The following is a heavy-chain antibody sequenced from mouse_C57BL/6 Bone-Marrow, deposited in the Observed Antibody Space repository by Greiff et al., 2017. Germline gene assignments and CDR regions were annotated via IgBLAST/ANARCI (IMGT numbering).Heavy chain of an antibody. CDR3: TSGMDFDY. J-gene: IGHJ2*01. V-gene: IGHV6-3*01. Sequence: EVKLEESGGGLVQPGGSMKLSCVASGFTFSNYWMNWVRQSPEKGLEWVAQIRLKSDNYATHYAESVKGRFTISRDDSKSSVYLQMNNLRAEDTGIYYCTSGMDFDYWGQGTTLTVSS. CDR1: GFTFSNYW. CDR2: IRLKSDNYAT. D-gene: IGHD2-10*02.